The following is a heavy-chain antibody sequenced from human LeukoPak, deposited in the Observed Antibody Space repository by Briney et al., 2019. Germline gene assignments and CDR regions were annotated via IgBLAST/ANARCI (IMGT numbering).Heavy chain of an antibody. CDR2: LSAYNGNT. J-gene: IGHJ6*02. CDR3: ARTDIVATDDKIDYYYGMDV. V-gene: IGHV1-18*01. CDR1: GYTFTSYG. D-gene: IGHD5-12*01. Sequence: ASVKVSCKASGYTFTSYGISWVRQAPGQGLEWMGWLSAYNGNTNYAQKLQGIVTMTTDSSSSTAYMELRSLRSDDTAVYYCARTDIVATDDKIDYYYGMDVWGQGTTVTVSS.